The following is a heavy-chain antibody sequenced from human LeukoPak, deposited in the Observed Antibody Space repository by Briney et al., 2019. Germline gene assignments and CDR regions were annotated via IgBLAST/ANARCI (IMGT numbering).Heavy chain of an antibody. CDR3: ARDQSSSWYLYYYYYMDV. J-gene: IGHJ6*03. CDR2: ISSSGSTI. CDR1: GFTFSSYE. V-gene: IGHV3-48*03. Sequence: SGGSLRLSCAASGFTFSSYEMNWVRQAPGKGLEWVSYISSSGSTIYYADSVKGRFTISRDNAKNSLYLQMNSLRAEDTTVYYCARDQSSSWYLYYYYYMDVWGKGTTVTISS. D-gene: IGHD6-13*01.